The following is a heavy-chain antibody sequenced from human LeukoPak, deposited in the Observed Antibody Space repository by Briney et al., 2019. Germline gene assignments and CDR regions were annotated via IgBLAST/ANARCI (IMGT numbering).Heavy chain of an antibody. V-gene: IGHV1-69*13. Sequence: ASVKVSCKASGGTFSSYAISWARQAPGQGLEWMGGIIPIFGTANYAQKFQGRVTITADESTSTAYMELSSLRAEDTAVYYCAKDPTLEWLPYYFDYWGQGTLVTVSS. J-gene: IGHJ4*02. CDR1: GGTFSSYA. CDR2: IIPIFGTA. CDR3: AKDPTLEWLPYYFDY. D-gene: IGHD3-3*01.